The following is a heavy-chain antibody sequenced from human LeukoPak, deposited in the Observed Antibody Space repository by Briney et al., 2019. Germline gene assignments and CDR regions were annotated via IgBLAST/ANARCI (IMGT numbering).Heavy chain of an antibody. CDR3: ARVGAYTFDI. D-gene: IGHD1-1*01. Sequence: KSSETLSLTCTVSGGSTSTYYWSWIRQPPGKGLEWIGYISYSGSTNYNPSLKSRVTMAVDTSKNQFSLKLSSVTAADTAVYYCARVGAYTFDIWGQGTMLSVSS. CDR2: ISYSGST. V-gene: IGHV4-59*01. CDR1: GGSTSTYY. J-gene: IGHJ3*02.